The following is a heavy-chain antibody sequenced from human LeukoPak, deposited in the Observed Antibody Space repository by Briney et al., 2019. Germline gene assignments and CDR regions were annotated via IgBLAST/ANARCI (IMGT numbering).Heavy chain of an antibody. Sequence: GASVKVSCKASGYTVTSYYMHWVRQAPGQGLEWMGILNPSGGSSSYAQKFQGRATFTSATSTSTVYQELSSLRSDDTAVYYCASVYKYGMDVRGQGTTVIASS. V-gene: IGHV1-46*01. CDR2: LNPSGGSS. CDR3: ASVYKYGMDV. CDR1: GYTVTSYY. J-gene: IGHJ6*02.